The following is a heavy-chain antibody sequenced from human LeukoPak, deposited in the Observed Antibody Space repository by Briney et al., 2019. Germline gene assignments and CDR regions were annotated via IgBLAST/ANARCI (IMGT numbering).Heavy chain of an antibody. Sequence: SETLSLTCTVSGGSISSYYWSWLRQPPGKGLEWIGYIYYSERTNYNPSLKTRDTITVDTSKTLFSLKLIFVHAADAPVLYWTRAPHSSSWYPINWFDPWGQGALVTVSS. CDR1: GGSISSYY. D-gene: IGHD6-13*01. CDR2: IYYSERT. CDR3: TRAPHSSSWYPINWFDP. V-gene: IGHV4-59*12. J-gene: IGHJ5*02.